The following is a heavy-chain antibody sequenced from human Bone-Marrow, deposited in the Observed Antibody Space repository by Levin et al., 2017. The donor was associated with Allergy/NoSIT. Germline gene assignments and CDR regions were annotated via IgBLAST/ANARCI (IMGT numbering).Heavy chain of an antibody. J-gene: IGHJ4*02. CDR2: INTDTGNP. CDR3: TRDVHGGKSLLEY. CDR1: GYSFTTYT. Sequence: ASVKVSCKASGYSFTTYTINWVRQAPGQGLEWMGWINTDTGNPTYAQGFTGRFVFSSDTSVTTAYLQITSLKAEDTAVYYCTRDVHGGKSLLEYWGQGTLVTVSS. V-gene: IGHV7-4-1*02. D-gene: IGHD4-23*01.